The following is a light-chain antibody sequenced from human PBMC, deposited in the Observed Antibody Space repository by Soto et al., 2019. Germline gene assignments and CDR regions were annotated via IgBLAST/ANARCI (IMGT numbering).Light chain of an antibody. CDR1: QRVGTQ. CDR3: QQYTNWRWP. J-gene: IGKJ1*01. Sequence: EIVMTQSPATLPVSPGERATLSCRAGQRVGTQVAWYQKKPGQAPRLLMYGAVTRAAGIPARFSSSVSGAGTEFTLTISSLQSEDIGVYSCQQYTNWRWPCGPGTRMEFK. V-gene: IGKV3-15*01. CDR2: GAV.